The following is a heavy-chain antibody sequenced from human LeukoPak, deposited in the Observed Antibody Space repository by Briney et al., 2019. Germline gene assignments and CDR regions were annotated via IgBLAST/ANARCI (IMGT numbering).Heavy chain of an antibody. CDR2: VSSSSTYM. CDR3: ARGDYRPAMAGEPFDY. CDR1: GFSFSGYS. J-gene: IGHJ4*02. V-gene: IGHV3-21*01. Sequence: GGSLRLSCEASGFSFSGYSMNWVRQAPGKALEWVSAVSSSSTYMFHADSVKGRFTISRDNAKHSLYLQMNSLRAEDTAVYYCARGDYRPAMAGEPFDYWGQGTLVTVSS. D-gene: IGHD6-19*01.